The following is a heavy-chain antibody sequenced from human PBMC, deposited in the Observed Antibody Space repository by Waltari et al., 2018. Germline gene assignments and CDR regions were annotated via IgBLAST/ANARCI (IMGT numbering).Heavy chain of an antibody. J-gene: IGHJ5*02. D-gene: IGHD4-17*01. Sequence: QVQLQESGPGLVKPSQTLSLTCTVPVGSISSGIYYWSWIRPLAGKRLEWIGRIYTSGSTNYNPSLKSLVTISVDTSKNQFSLKLSSVTAADTAVYYCAIANRDYGIYNWFDPWGQGTLVTVSS. V-gene: IGHV4-61*02. CDR3: AIANRDYGIYNWFDP. CDR2: IYTSGST. CDR1: VGSISSGIYY.